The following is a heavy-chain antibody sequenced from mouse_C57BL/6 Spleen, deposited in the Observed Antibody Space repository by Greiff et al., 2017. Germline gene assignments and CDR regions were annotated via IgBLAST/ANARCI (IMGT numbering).Heavy chain of an antibody. V-gene: IGHV5-4*01. J-gene: IGHJ3*01. Sequence: EVKLMESGGGLVKPGGSLKLSCAASGFTFSSYAMSWVRQTPEKRLEWVATISDGGSYTYYPDNVKGRFTISRDNAKNNLYLQMSHLKSEDTAMYYCARDLGGNCSWFAYWGQGTLVTVSA. D-gene: IGHD2-1*01. CDR3: ARDLGGNCSWFAY. CDR2: ISDGGSYT. CDR1: GFTFSSYA.